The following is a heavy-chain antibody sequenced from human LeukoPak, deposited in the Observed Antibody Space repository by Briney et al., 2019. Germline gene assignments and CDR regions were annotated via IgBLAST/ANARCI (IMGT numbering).Heavy chain of an antibody. CDR3: AREHYYGSGSYRYNDY. J-gene: IGHJ4*02. D-gene: IGHD3-10*01. V-gene: IGHV3-33*01. CDR2: IWYDGSNK. Sequence: GRSLRLSCAASGFTFSSYGMHWVRQAPGKGLEWVAVIWYDGSNKYYADSVKGRFTISRDNSKNTLYLQMNSLRAEDTAVYYCAREHYYGSGSYRYNDYWGQGTLVTVSS. CDR1: GFTFSSYG.